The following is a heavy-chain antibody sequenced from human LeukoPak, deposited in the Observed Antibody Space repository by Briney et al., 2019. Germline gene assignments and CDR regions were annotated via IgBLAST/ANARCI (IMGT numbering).Heavy chain of an antibody. CDR3: ANDFDH. CDR2: ISGSDDNT. V-gene: IGHV3-23*01. J-gene: IGHJ4*02. Sequence: GGSLRLSCAASGFTFNNYAMSWVRQAPGKGLEWVSTISGSDDNTYYADSVKGRYTISRDISKNTPYLQMNSLRADDTAVYYCANDFDHWGQGTLVTVSS. CDR1: GFTFNNYA.